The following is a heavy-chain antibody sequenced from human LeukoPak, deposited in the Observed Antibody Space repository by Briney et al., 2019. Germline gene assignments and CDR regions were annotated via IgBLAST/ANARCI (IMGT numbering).Heavy chain of an antibody. V-gene: IGHV3-23*01. CDR2: ISGSGGST. J-gene: IGHJ1*01. Sequence: GGSLRLSCAASGFTFNSYAMSWVRQAPGKGLEWVSAISGSGGSTYYADSVKGRFTISRDNSKNTLYLQMNSLRSEDTAVHYCARGRDGYNWEYFQHWGQGTLVTVSS. D-gene: IGHD5-24*01. CDR1: GFTFNSYA. CDR3: ARGRDGYNWEYFQH.